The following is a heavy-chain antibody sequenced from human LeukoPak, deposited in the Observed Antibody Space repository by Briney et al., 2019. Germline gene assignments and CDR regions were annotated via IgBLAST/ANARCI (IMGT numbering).Heavy chain of an antibody. V-gene: IGHV3-48*03. CDR3: AKDVHSSSWYLFDY. J-gene: IGHJ4*02. CDR1: GFTFSSYD. D-gene: IGHD6-13*01. CDR2: ISNSGNTI. Sequence: EGSLRLSCAASGFTFSSYDMTWVRQAPGKGLEWVSYISNSGNTIYYADSVKGRFTISRDNSKNTLYLQMNSLRAEDTAVYYCAKDVHSSSWYLFDYWGQGTLVTVSS.